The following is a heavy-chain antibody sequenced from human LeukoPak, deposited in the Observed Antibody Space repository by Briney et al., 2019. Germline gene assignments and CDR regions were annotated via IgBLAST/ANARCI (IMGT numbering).Heavy chain of an antibody. D-gene: IGHD3-10*01. CDR1: GLTFN. CDR3: ARESGSGSYYHY. V-gene: IGHV3-30*03. CDR2: LSLDGRNH. Sequence: PGRSLRLSCVASGLTFNIHWLRQAPGKGLEWVAVLSLDGRNHYYADSVKGRFTISRDNSKNTLFLQMNGLRLEDTAVYYCARESGSGSYYHYWGQGTLVTVSS. J-gene: IGHJ4*02.